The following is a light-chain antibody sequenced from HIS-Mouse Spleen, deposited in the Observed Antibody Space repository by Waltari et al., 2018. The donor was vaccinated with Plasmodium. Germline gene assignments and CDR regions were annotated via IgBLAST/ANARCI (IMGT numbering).Light chain of an antibody. CDR2: RDS. CDR1: NIGSKN. J-gene: IGLJ3*02. V-gene: IGLV3-9*01. CDR3: QVWDSSTV. Sequence: SYELTQPLSVSVALGQTARITCRGNNIGSKNVHWYQQKPGQAPVLVIYRDSTRPSGIPERFSGSNSGNTATLTISRAQAGDEADYYCQVWDSSTVFGGGTKLTVL.